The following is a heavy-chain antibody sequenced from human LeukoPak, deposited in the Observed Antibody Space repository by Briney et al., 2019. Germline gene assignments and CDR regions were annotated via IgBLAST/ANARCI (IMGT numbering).Heavy chain of an antibody. CDR1: GFTFNNYN. CDR3: ARDRLLEDRDYSYYYYMDV. Sequence: GGSLRLSCAASGFTFNNYNMNWVRQAPGKGLEWVSSITSSSTYIYYADSVKGRFTISRDNSKNTLYLQMNSLRAEDTAVYHCARDRLLEDRDYSYYYYMDVWGKGTTVTVSS. V-gene: IGHV3-21*01. D-gene: IGHD1-1*01. CDR2: ITSSSTYI. J-gene: IGHJ6*03.